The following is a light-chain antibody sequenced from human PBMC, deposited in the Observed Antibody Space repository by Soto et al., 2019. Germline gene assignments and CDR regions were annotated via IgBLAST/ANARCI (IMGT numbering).Light chain of an antibody. J-gene: IGKJ3*01. CDR3: QQYGSSLLFT. CDR2: GAS. Sequence: EIVLTQSPGTLSLSPGERATLSCRASQSVSSSYLAWYQQKPGQAPRLLIYGASSRATGIPDGFSGSGSGTDVTLTISRLEPEDFAVYYCQQYGSSLLFTCGPGTKVDIK. V-gene: IGKV3-20*01. CDR1: QSVSSSY.